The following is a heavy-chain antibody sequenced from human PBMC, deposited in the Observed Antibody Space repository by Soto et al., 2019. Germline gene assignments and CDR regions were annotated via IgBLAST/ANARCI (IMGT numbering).Heavy chain of an antibody. CDR3: ARHITSGWYFDYYYYYGMDV. D-gene: IGHD6-19*01. CDR2: IYPGDSDT. CDR1: GYSFTSYW. Sequence: PGESLKISCKGSGYSFTSYWIGWVRQMPGKGLEWMGIIYPGDSDTRYSPSFQGQVTISADKSISTAYLQWSSLKASDTAMYYCARHITSGWYFDYYYYYGMDVWGQGTTVTSP. J-gene: IGHJ6*02. V-gene: IGHV5-51*01.